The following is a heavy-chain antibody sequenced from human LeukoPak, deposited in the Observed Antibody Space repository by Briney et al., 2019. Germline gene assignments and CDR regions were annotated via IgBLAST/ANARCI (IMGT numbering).Heavy chain of an antibody. CDR2: NNGDGSTT. D-gene: IGHD2-15*01. V-gene: IGHV3-74*01. J-gene: IGHJ5*02. CDR3: ARDPRNVGLAP. Sequence: PGGSLRLSCVASGFSLSGYWMYWVRQAPGKGLIYISRNNGDGSTTNYADVVKGRFTMPRDNVKNTLYLQMNSLRVEDTAVYYCARDPRNVGLAPWGQGTLVTVSS. CDR1: GFSLSGYW.